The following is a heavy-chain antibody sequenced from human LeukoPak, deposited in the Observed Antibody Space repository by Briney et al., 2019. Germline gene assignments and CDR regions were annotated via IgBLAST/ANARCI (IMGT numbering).Heavy chain of an antibody. V-gene: IGHV3-66*01. CDR1: GFTVSSNY. CDR3: ARGRRVAVAGHDAFDI. Sequence: PGGSLRLSCAASGFTVSSNYMSWVRQAPGKGLEWVSVIYSGGSTYYADSVKGRFTISRDNSKNTLYLQMNSLRAEDTAVYYCARGRRVAVAGHDAFDIWGQGTMVTVSS. D-gene: IGHD6-19*01. CDR2: IYSGGST. J-gene: IGHJ3*02.